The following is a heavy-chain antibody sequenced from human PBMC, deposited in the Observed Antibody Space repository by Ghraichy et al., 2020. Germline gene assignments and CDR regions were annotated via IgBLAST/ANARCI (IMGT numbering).Heavy chain of an antibody. V-gene: IGHV3-21*01. CDR1: GFTFSADS. J-gene: IGHJ6*02. Sequence: GGSLRLSCAASGFTFSADSMNWVRQAPGKGLEWVVSISSSSSYIYYADSVKGRFTISRDNAKNSLYLQMNSLRAEDTAFYYCARDKAGDQYGMDVWGQGTTVTVSS. D-gene: IGHD2-2*01. CDR3: ARDKAGDQYGMDV. CDR2: ISSSSSYI.